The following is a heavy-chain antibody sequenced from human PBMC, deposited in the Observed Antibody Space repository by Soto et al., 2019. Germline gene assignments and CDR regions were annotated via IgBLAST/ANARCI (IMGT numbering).Heavy chain of an antibody. V-gene: IGHV4-61*03. CDR1: RGSGRSDNYY. CDR2: ISNSGNT. Sequence: SETLSLTCAVSRGSGRSDNYYWSWIRQTPGKGLEWIGFISNSGNTKYNPSLKSRGTISLDTSKNHFSLKLTSVTAADTAVYYCASRMRTYQLLSLDYYYYGMDVWGQGTTVTVSS. CDR3: ASRMRTYQLLSLDYYYYGMDV. J-gene: IGHJ6*02. D-gene: IGHD2-2*01.